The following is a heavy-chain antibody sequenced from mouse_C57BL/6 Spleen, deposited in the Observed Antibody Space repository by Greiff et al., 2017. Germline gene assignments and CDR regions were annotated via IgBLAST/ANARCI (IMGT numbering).Heavy chain of an antibody. CDR3: ARSLYYGSSFYAMDY. Sequence: EVQLQQSGPELVKPGASVKISCKASGYSFTDYNMNWVKQSNGKSLEWIGVINPNYGTTSYNQKFKGKATVTVDQSSSTAYMQLNSLTSEDSAVXSCARSLYYGSSFYAMDYWGQGTSVTVSS. J-gene: IGHJ4*01. D-gene: IGHD1-1*01. CDR1: GYSFTDYN. CDR2: INPNYGTT. V-gene: IGHV1-39*01.